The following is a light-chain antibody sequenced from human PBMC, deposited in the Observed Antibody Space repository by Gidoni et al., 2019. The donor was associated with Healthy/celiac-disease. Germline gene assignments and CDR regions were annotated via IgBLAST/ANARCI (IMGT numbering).Light chain of an antibody. V-gene: IGLV2-23*01. J-gene: IGLJ1*01. CDR2: EGS. Sequence: QSALTQPASESGSPGQSITIPCTGTSSYVGSYNLVSWYQQHPGKAPKLMIYEGSKRPSGVSNRFSGSKSGNTASLTISGLQAEDEADYYCCSYAGSSTYVFGTGTKVTVL. CDR1: SSYVGSYNL. CDR3: CSYAGSSTYV.